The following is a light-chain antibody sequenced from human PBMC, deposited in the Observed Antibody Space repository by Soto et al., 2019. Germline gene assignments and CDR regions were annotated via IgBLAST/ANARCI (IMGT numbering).Light chain of an antibody. CDR3: GTWDSSLSAWV. V-gene: IGLV1-51*02. CDR2: ENN. J-gene: IGLJ3*02. CDR1: RSNIGTNF. Sequence: QSVMTQPPAVSAAPGQKVTISCSGSRSNIGTNFVSWYQQLPGTAPKLLIHENNKRPSGIPDRFSGSKSGTSATLGITGLQTGDEADYYCGTWDSSLSAWVFGGGTKVTVL.